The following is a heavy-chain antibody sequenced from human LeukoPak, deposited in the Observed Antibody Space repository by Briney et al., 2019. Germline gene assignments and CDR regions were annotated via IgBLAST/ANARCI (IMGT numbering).Heavy chain of an antibody. J-gene: IGHJ4*02. Sequence: PSETLSLTCTVSGGSISSYYWSWIRQPPGKGLEWIGEINHSGSTNYNPSLKSRVTISVDTSKNQFSLKLSSVTAADTAVYYCARASYYYDSSGLFDYWGQGTLVTVSS. V-gene: IGHV4-34*01. CDR1: GGSISSYY. D-gene: IGHD3-22*01. CDR3: ARASYYYDSSGLFDY. CDR2: INHSGST.